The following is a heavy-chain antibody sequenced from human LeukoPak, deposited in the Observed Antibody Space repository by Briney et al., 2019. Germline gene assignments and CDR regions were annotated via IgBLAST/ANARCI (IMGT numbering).Heavy chain of an antibody. D-gene: IGHD3-3*01. V-gene: IGHV4-59*01. CDR1: GGSISSYY. Sequence: SETLSLTCTVSGGSISSYYWSWIRQPPGKGLEWIGYIYYSGSTSYNPSLKSRVTISVDTSKNQFSLKLSSVTAADTAVYYCARLRPNYDFWSGYPFGGHFDYWGQGTLVTVSS. CDR3: ARLRPNYDFWSGYPFGGHFDY. CDR2: IYYSGST. J-gene: IGHJ4*02.